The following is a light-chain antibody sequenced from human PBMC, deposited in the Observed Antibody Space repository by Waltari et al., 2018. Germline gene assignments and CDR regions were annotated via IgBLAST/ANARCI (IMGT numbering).Light chain of an antibody. CDR2: WAS. CDR1: QSVFYSSNNNNY. Sequence: DIVMTQSPDSLAVSLGERATINCKSSQSVFYSSNNNNYLTWYQQKPGQPPKLLIYWASTRESGVPDRFSGSGSGTDFTLTISSLQAEDVAVYYCQHYYSPPYTFGQGTKLEIK. J-gene: IGKJ2*01. V-gene: IGKV4-1*01. CDR3: QHYYSPPYT.